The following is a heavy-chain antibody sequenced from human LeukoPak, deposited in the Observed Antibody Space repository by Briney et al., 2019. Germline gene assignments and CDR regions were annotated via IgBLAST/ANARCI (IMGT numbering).Heavy chain of an antibody. Sequence: GGSLRLSCAASGFTVSNNYMTWVRQAPGKGLEWVSYISRSGSTRYYADSVKGRFTISRDNAKNSLYLQMNSLRAEDTAVYYCARVATMVRVPLDALDIWGQGTMVSVSS. CDR2: ISRSGSTR. J-gene: IGHJ3*02. CDR3: ARVATMVRVPLDALDI. CDR1: GFTVSNNY. V-gene: IGHV3-11*04. D-gene: IGHD3-10*01.